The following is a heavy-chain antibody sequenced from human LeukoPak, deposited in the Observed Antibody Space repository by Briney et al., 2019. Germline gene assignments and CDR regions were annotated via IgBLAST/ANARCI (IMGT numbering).Heavy chain of an antibody. CDR3: AKDPVDYHGPGSTSGYKYYMDV. D-gene: IGHD3-10*01. V-gene: IGHV3-30*02. CDR2: IRHDGSSK. CDR1: GFTFNNYG. Sequence: PGGSLRLSCVASGFTFNNYGMHWVRQAPGKGLEWAGVIRHDGSSKFYTDSVKGRFTISRDNSKNTLYLQMNSLRPEDTAVYYCAKDPVDYHGPGSTSGYKYYMDVWGKGTTVRVYS. J-gene: IGHJ6*03.